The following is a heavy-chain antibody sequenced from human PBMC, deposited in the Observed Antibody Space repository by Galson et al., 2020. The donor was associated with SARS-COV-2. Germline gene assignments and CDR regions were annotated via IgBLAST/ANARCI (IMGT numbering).Heavy chain of an antibody. V-gene: IGHV1-24*01. Sequence: ASVKVSCKVSGYTLTELSMHWVRQAPGKGLEWMGGFYPEDGETIHAQKLQGRVTMTQDTSTDTAYMELSSLRSEDTAVYYCATGPGYCSSTGCRTVDYWGQGTLVTVSS. CDR3: ATGPGYCSSTGCRTVDY. J-gene: IGHJ4*02. CDR1: GYTLTELS. D-gene: IGHD2-2*01. CDR2: FYPEDGET.